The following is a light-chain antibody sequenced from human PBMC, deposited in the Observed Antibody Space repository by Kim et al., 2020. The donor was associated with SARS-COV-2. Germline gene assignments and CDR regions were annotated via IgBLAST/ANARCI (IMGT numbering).Light chain of an antibody. CDR3: QQNYDTPMYT. Sequence: DIQMTQSPSSLSASVGDRVTITCRASQTIHNYLNWYQHKPGKAPKLLIYGASSLQSEVPSRFSGSGFGTDFSLTINSLQPEDFATYYCQQNYDTPMYTFGQGTKLEI. CDR1: QTIHNY. CDR2: GAS. V-gene: IGKV1-39*01. J-gene: IGKJ2*01.